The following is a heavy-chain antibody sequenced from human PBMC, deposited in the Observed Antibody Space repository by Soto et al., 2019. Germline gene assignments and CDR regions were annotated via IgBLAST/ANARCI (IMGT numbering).Heavy chain of an antibody. D-gene: IGHD6-19*01. V-gene: IGHV1-8*01. Sequence: QVQLVQSGAEVKKPGASVKVSCKASGYTFTSYDINWVRQATGQGLEWMGWMNPNSGNTGYAQKCQGXATXTXITSISTAYMELSSLRSEDTAVYYCARERSSGWLDYWGQGTVVTVSS. CDR3: ARERSSGWLDY. CDR2: MNPNSGNT. J-gene: IGHJ4*02. CDR1: GYTFTSYD.